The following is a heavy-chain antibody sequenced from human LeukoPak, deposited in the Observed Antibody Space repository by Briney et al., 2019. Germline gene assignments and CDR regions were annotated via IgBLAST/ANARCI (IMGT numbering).Heavy chain of an antibody. Sequence: ASVKVSCKASGYTFTGYYIHWVRQAPGQGLEWMGWINPHSGGTNYAQKFQGGVTMTRDTSITTAYMELSSLRSDDTAVYYCARDVGEYCSGTNCYASHYWGQGTLVTVSS. V-gene: IGHV1-2*02. J-gene: IGHJ4*02. CDR1: GYTFTGYY. CDR2: INPHSGGT. CDR3: ARDVGEYCSGTNCYASHY. D-gene: IGHD2-2*01.